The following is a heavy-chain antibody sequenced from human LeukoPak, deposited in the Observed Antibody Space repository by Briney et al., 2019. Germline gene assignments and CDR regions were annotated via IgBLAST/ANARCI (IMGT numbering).Heavy chain of an antibody. CDR1: GFTVSSDY. J-gene: IGHJ6*03. D-gene: IGHD1-20*01. CDR2: IYSGGST. Sequence: HGGSLRLSCAASGFTVSSDYMSWVRQGPREGREWVSVIYSGGSTYYADSVKGRFTISRDNSKNTLYLQMNSLGAEDTAVYYCARDLKTLNRITGTTSRSFYYMDVWGKGTTVTVSS. V-gene: IGHV3-53*01. CDR3: ARDLKTLNRITGTTSRSFYYMDV.